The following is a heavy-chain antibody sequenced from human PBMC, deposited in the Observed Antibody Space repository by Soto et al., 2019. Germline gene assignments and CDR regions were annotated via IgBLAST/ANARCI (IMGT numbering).Heavy chain of an antibody. Sequence: EVQLLESGGGLVQPGGSLRLSCAASGITFSSYVLSWVRQAPGMGLEWVSSISGSGASTYYADSVKGRFTISRDTSKSXGYLHLNSLRADDTAIDYCAKEAGGGAAMVTSYFDYWGQGTLVSVSS. CDR3: AKEAGGGAAMVTSYFDY. CDR2: ISGSGAST. D-gene: IGHD5-18*01. CDR1: GITFSSYV. J-gene: IGHJ4*02. V-gene: IGHV3-23*01.